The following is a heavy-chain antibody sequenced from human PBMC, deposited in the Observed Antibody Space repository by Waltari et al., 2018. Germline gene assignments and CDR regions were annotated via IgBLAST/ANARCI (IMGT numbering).Heavy chain of an antibody. CDR1: GFTFSSHA. D-gene: IGHD3-3*02. CDR2: ISGSGGST. J-gene: IGHJ2*01. Sequence: EVQLLESGGGLVQPGGSLRLSCAAAGFTFSSHAMSWVCQAPGKGLEWVSAISGSGGSTYYADSLKGRFTISRDNSKNTLYLQMNSLRAEDTAVYYCAKDHLASTPGYFDLWGRGTLVTVSS. V-gene: IGHV3-23*01. CDR3: AKDHLASTPGYFDL.